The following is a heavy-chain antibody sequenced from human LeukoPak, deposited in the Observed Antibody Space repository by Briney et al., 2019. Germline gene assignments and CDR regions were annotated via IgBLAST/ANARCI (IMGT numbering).Heavy chain of an antibody. Sequence: SETLSLTCAVYGGSFSGYYWSWIRQPPGKGLEWIGEINHSGSTNYNPSLKSRVTISVDTSKNQFSLKLSSVTAADTAVYYCAYREGYCSGGSCYRGNFDYWGQGTLVTVSS. D-gene: IGHD2-15*01. CDR3: AYREGYCSGGSCYRGNFDY. V-gene: IGHV4-34*01. CDR2: INHSGST. CDR1: GGSFSGYY. J-gene: IGHJ4*02.